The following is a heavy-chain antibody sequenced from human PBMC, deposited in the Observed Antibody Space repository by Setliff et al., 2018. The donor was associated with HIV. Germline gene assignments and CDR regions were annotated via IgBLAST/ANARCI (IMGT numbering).Heavy chain of an antibody. CDR3: ARDHCSSSGCYEYSYYGMDV. J-gene: IGHJ6*02. D-gene: IGHD2-2*01. CDR1: GYTFTGYY. CDR2: TIPIFGTT. Sequence: ASVKVSCKASGYTFTGYYMHWVGQAPGQGLEWMGGTIPIFGTTNYAQKLQGRVTMTTDESTTTAYMEVSRLRSDDTAVYYCARDHCSSSGCYEYSYYGMDVWGQGTTVTVSS. V-gene: IGHV1-69*05.